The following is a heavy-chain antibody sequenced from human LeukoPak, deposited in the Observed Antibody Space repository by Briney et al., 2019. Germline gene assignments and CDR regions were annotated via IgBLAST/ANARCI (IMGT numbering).Heavy chain of an antibody. D-gene: IGHD6-13*01. Sequence: GGSLRLSCAASGFIFSDYYMSWIRQAPGKGLEWVSYISSSGSSIYYADSVKGRFTISRDNAKNSLYLQMNSLRAEDTAVYYCARVRGSSWINYNYYYGMDVWGRGTTVTVSS. CDR3: ARVRGSSWINYNYYYGMDV. CDR2: ISSSGSSI. CDR1: GFIFSDYY. V-gene: IGHV3-11*01. J-gene: IGHJ6*02.